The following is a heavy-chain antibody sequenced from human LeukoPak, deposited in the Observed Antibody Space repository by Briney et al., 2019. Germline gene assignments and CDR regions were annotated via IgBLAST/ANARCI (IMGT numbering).Heavy chain of an antibody. Sequence: ASVKVSCKASGYTFTSYYMHWVRQAPGQGLEWMGIINPSGGSTSYAQKFQGRVTMTRDTSTSTVYMELRSLRSDDTAVYYCARGEWELLSSPDAFDIWGQGTMVTVSS. CDR3: ARGEWELLSSPDAFDI. D-gene: IGHD1-26*01. CDR1: GYTFTSYY. J-gene: IGHJ3*02. CDR2: INPSGGST. V-gene: IGHV1-46*01.